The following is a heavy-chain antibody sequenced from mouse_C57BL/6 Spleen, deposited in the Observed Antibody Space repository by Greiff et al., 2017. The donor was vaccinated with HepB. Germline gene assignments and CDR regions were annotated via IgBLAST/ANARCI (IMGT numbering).Heavy chain of an antibody. D-gene: IGHD1-1*01. V-gene: IGHV8-12*01. CDR3: ARISYYGSSYLDY. Sequence: QVTLKVSGPGILQSSQTLSLTCSFSGFSLSTSGMGLSWIRQPSGKGLEWLAHIYWDDDKRYNPSLKRRLTISKDTSRNQVFLKITSVDTADTATYDCARISYYGSSYLDYWGQGTTLTVSS. CDR2: IYWDDDK. CDR1: GFSLSTSGMG. J-gene: IGHJ2*01.